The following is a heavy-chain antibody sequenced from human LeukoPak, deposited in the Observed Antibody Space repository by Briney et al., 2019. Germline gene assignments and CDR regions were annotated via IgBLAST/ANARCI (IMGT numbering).Heavy chain of an antibody. J-gene: IGHJ4*02. CDR3: ARGTYSGSSLDY. V-gene: IGHV4-59*01. D-gene: IGHD1-26*01. Sequence: SETLSLTCTVSGGSISSYYWSWIRQPPGKGLEWIGYIHYSGSTNYNPSLKSRVTISVDTSKNQFSLKLSSVTAADAAVYYCARGTYSGSSLDYWGQGTLVTVSS. CDR1: GGSISSYY. CDR2: IHYSGST.